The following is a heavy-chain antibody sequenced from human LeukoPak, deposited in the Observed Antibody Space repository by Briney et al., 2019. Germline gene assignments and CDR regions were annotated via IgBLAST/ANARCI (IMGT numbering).Heavy chain of an antibody. CDR1: GGSIGSSSYY. CDR2: IYYSGST. Sequence: KPSETLSLTCTVSGGSIGSSSYYWGWIRQPPGKGLEWIGSIYYSGSTYYNPSLKSRVTISVDTSKNQFSLKLSSVTAADTAVYYCARRSPSGYYYMDVWGKGTTVTVSS. CDR3: ARRSPSGYYYMDV. V-gene: IGHV4-39*01. J-gene: IGHJ6*03.